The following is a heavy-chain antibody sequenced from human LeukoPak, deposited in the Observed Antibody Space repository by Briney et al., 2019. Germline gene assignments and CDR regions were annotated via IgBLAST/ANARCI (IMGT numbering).Heavy chain of an antibody. V-gene: IGHV3-23*01. CDR3: AKGSTAAGTPFDS. D-gene: IGHD1-14*01. CDR1: GFTFSRYA. CDR2: ISGSSDST. J-gene: IGHJ4*02. Sequence: PGGSLRLSCAASGFTFSRYAMSWVRQAPGKGLEWVSGISGSSDSTYSADSVKGRFTISRDNSKNTLYLDMNRLRAEDTAVYNCAKGSTAAGTPFDSWGQGTLVTVSS.